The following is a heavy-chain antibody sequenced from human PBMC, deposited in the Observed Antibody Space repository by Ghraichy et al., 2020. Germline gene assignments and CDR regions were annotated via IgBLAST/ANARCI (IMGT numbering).Heavy chain of an antibody. V-gene: IGHV3-23*01. CDR3: AKEKRTTTAFDY. Sequence: GGSLRLSCAASGFTYGTSSMTWVRHASGQGLEWVSIINYNGRSTYYADSVKGRFTISRDNSKNTLYLQMYSLRVEDSAIYYCAKEKRTTTAFDYWGQGALVTVSS. CDR2: INYNGRST. CDR1: GFTYGTSS. D-gene: IGHD4-17*01. J-gene: IGHJ4*02.